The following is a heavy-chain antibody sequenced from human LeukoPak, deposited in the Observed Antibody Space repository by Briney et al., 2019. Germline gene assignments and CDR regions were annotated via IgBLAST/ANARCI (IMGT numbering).Heavy chain of an antibody. J-gene: IGHJ6*03. CDR2: IYNSGSP. V-gene: IGHV4-31*03. CDR3: ARAGGYYYYMDV. D-gene: IGHD3-16*01. Sequence: SQTLSLTCTVSGDSIASGGHYWSWIRQHPGKGLEWIGHIYNSGSPYYNPSLKGRPSISADTSSNQFSLRLTSVTAADTAVYYCARAGGYYYYMDVWGKGTTVTVSS. CDR1: GDSIASGGHY.